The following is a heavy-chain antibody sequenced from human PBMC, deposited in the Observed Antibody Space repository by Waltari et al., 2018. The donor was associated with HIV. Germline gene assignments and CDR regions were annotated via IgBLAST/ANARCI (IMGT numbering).Heavy chain of an antibody. V-gene: IGHV4-59*01. D-gene: IGHD4-17*01. Sequence: QVQLQESGPGLVKPSETLSLTCNVSGGSISSYYWSWIRQPPWKGLEWIGYIYYSGTTNDKPYPKSRVTISLDTSKNQFSLKRSYVTAADTAVYYCARRKGYGDYGGGFYFDYWGQGTLVSVSS. CDR1: GGSISSYY. CDR2: IYYSGTT. CDR3: ARRKGYGDYGGGFYFDY. J-gene: IGHJ4*02.